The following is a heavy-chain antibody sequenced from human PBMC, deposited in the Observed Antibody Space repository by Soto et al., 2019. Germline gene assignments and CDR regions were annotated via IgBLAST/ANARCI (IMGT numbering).Heavy chain of an antibody. V-gene: IGHV4-39*01. CDR3: RRSSRYSTDV. Sequence: PSETLSLTCPVSGANIRSSAYWGWIRQPPGKGLEWIGSIYSIGNTYYNPSLKSGVTISADTSKNQFSLNLISVTAADTAVYYCRRSSRYSTDVWGQGITVTVSS. CDR2: IYSIGNT. J-gene: IGHJ6*02. D-gene: IGHD6-19*01. CDR1: GANIRSSAY.